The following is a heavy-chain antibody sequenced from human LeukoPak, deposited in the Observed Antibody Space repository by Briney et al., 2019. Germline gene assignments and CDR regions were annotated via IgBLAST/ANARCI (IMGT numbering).Heavy chain of an antibody. CDR1: GGSISSYY. J-gene: IGHJ4*02. V-gene: IGHV4-59*01. Sequence: SETLSLTCTVSGGSISSYYWSWIRQPPGKGLEWIGYIYCSGSTNYNPSLKSRVTISVDTSKNQFSLKLSSVTAADTAVYYCARMSSGYYPNLDYWGQGTLVTVSS. CDR3: ARMSSGYYPNLDY. D-gene: IGHD3-22*01. CDR2: IYCSGST.